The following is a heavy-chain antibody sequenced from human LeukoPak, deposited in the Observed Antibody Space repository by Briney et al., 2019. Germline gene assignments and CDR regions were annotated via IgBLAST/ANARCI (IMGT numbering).Heavy chain of an antibody. Sequence: PGGSLRLSCAASGFSFSTYWMSWVRQAPGKGLEWAASIKQDGSEKYYVDSVKGRFTISRDNAKNSLYLQVNSLRAEDTAVYYCARVGKCSGWYGYVFGYWGQGTLVTVSS. CDR3: ARVGKCSGWYGYVFGY. CDR1: GFSFSTYW. CDR2: IKQDGSEK. D-gene: IGHD6-19*01. J-gene: IGHJ4*02. V-gene: IGHV3-7*03.